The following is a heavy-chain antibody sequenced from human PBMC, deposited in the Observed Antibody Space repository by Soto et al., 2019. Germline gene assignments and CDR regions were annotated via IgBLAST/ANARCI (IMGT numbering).Heavy chain of an antibody. CDR1: GITFSNYA. V-gene: IGHV3-23*01. CDR2: INGRGDDT. Sequence: EVQLLESGGNLVQPGGSLRLSCAASGITFSNYAMSWVRQAPGKGLEWVSSINGRGDDTYYADSVKGRFTISRDNSKNTLYLQMNSLRAEDTALYYCPKKEEYDHVWGKSPLDWGQGTLVIVSS. D-gene: IGHD3-16*01. J-gene: IGHJ3*01. CDR3: PKKEEYDHVWGKSPLD.